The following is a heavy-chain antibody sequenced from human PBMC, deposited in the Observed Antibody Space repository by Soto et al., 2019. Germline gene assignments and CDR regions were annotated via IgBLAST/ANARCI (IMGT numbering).Heavy chain of an antibody. J-gene: IGHJ5*02. Sequence: SETLSLTCAVYGGSFSAYYWGWIRQPPGKGLEWIGTVYYNENTYYNPSLKSRVTITVDTAKNQFSLNLRSVTAADTAMYFCARRERYYGSPGWFDPWGPGTLVTVSS. CDR1: GGSFSAYY. CDR2: VYYNENT. D-gene: IGHD3-10*01. CDR3: ARRERYYGSPGWFDP. V-gene: IGHV4-34*01.